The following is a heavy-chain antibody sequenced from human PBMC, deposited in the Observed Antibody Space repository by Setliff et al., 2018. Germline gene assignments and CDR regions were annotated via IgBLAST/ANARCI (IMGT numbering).Heavy chain of an antibody. D-gene: IGHD3-3*01. CDR3: TRDFLGATASFDI. Sequence: GASVKVSCKASGFTLTSYPIHWVRQAPGQRLEWMGWINPDNGNRKYSQRFQGRVTITRDTSASTVFLELSTLRSEDTAVYYCTRDFLGATASFDIWGQGTMVTVS. J-gene: IGHJ3*02. CDR1: GFTLTSYP. CDR2: INPDNGNR. V-gene: IGHV1-3*01.